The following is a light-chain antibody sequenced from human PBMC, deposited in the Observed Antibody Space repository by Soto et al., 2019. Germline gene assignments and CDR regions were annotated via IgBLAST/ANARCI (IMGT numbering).Light chain of an antibody. CDR3: RQYTNWPSWT. Sequence: EIQLTQSPASLSASPGDSATLSCRASQSVGTNLVWYQQRLGQSPRLLIYRVSTRATGVPARFSGSGSETEFTLTISSLQHEDFAIYYCRQYTNWPSWTFGQGTKVDIK. J-gene: IGKJ1*01. CDR2: RVS. V-gene: IGKV3-15*01. CDR1: QSVGTN.